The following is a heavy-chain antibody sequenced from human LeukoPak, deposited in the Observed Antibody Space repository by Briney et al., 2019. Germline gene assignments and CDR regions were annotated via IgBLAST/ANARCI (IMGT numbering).Heavy chain of an antibody. Sequence: GGSLRLSCAASGFSLSSYAMSWVRQAPGKGLEWVSAISSTDAGTYHADSVRGRFTISRDSSKNTLYLQMNSLRAEVTAVYYCARDRHKYNYDSSGYPPYWGQGTLVTVSS. D-gene: IGHD3-22*01. CDR2: ISSTDAGT. CDR1: GFSLSSYA. J-gene: IGHJ4*02. V-gene: IGHV3-23*01. CDR3: ARDRHKYNYDSSGYPPY.